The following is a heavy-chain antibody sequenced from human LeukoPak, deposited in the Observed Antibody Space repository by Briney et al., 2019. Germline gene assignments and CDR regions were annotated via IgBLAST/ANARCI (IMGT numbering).Heavy chain of an antibody. CDR3: ARSRWLDAFDY. CDR2: ISGSGGST. D-gene: IGHD6-19*01. V-gene: IGHV3-23*01. CDR1: GFTVSSNY. Sequence: GGSLRLSCAASGFTVSSNYMTWVRQAPGKGLEWVSAISGSGGSTYYADSVKGRFTISRDNSKNTLYLQMNSLRADDTAVYYCARSRWLDAFDYWGQGTLVTVSS. J-gene: IGHJ4*02.